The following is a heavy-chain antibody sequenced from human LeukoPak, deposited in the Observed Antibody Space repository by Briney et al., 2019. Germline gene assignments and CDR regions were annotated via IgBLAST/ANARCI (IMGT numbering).Heavy chain of an antibody. D-gene: IGHD6-6*01. Sequence: ASVKVSCKASGYTFTGYYMHWVRQAPGQGLEWMGWINTNTGNPTYAQGFTGRFVFSLDTSVSTAYLQISSLKAEDTAVYYCAREYSSSFDYWGQGTLVTVSS. CDR1: GYTFTGYY. J-gene: IGHJ4*02. CDR3: AREYSSSFDY. V-gene: IGHV7-4-1*02. CDR2: INTNTGNP.